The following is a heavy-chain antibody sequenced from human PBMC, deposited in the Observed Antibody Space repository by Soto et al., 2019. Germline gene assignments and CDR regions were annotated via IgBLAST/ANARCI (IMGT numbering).Heavy chain of an antibody. CDR3: ARDRTTTLMDV. J-gene: IGHJ6*02. CDR2: ISGGSSYI. CDR1: GFTFSSYS. V-gene: IGHV3-21*01. Sequence: EVQLVESGGGLVKPGGFLRLSCAASGFTFSSYSMDWVRQAPGKGLEWVSSISGGSSYIYYADPVKGRFTISRDNAKNALFLQMNSLRAEDTAVYFCARDRTTTLMDVWGQGTTVTVSS.